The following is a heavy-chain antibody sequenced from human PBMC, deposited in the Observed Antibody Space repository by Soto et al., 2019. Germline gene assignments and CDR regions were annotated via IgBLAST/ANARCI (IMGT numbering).Heavy chain of an antibody. Sequence: GGSLRLSCAASGFTFSSYWMSWVRQAPGKGLEWVVNIKQDGSEKYYVDSVKGRFTISRDNAKNSLYLQMNSLRAEDTAVYYCAREFERSYYYDSSGYYFDYWGQGTLVTVSS. CDR2: IKQDGSEK. CDR1: GFTFSSYW. J-gene: IGHJ4*02. D-gene: IGHD3-22*01. V-gene: IGHV3-7*01. CDR3: AREFERSYYYDSSGYYFDY.